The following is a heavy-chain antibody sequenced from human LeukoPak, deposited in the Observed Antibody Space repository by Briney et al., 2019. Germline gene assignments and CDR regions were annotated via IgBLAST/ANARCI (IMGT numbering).Heavy chain of an antibody. Sequence: PSETLSLTCAVYGGSFSGYYWSWIRQPPGKGLEWIGEINHSGSTNYNPSLKSRLTISVDTSKNQISLKLSSMTAADTAVYYCASSRGYTYYYYYYMDVWGKGTTVTVSS. D-gene: IGHD6-25*01. J-gene: IGHJ6*03. CDR2: INHSGST. CDR3: ASSRGYTYYYYYYMDV. V-gene: IGHV4-34*01. CDR1: GGSFSGYY.